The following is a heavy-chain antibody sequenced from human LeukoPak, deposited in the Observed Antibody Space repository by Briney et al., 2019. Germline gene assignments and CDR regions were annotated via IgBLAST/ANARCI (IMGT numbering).Heavy chain of an antibody. CDR1: GFTFSSYG. CDR3: ARDPQRFTMIVVVTPDY. V-gene: IGHV3-33*01. CDR2: IWYDGSNK. D-gene: IGHD3-22*01. Sequence: PGRSLTLSCAASGFTFSSYGMHWVRQAPGKGLEWVAVIWYDGSNKYYADSVKGRFTISRDNSKNMLYLQMNSRRAEDTAVYYCARDPQRFTMIVVVTPDYWGQGTLVTVSS. J-gene: IGHJ4*02.